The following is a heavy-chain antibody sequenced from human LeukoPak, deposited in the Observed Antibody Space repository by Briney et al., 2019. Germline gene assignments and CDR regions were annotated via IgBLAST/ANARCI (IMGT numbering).Heavy chain of an antibody. Sequence: PSETLSLTCTVSGGSISSSSYYWGWIRQPPGKGLEWIGSIYYSGSTYYNPSLKSRVTISVDTSKNQFSLKLSPVTAADTAVYYCARHEDVLGSYYDPLGYWGQGTLVTVSS. CDR3: ARHEDVLGSYYDPLGY. CDR1: GGSISSSSYY. J-gene: IGHJ4*02. V-gene: IGHV4-39*01. D-gene: IGHD1-26*01. CDR2: IYYSGST.